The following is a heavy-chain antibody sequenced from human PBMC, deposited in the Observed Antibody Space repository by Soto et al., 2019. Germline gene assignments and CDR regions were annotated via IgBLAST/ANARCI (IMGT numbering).Heavy chain of an antibody. CDR2: INHSGST. CDR1: VGSFSGYY. Sequence: PSETLSLTCAVYVGSFSGYYWSWIRQPQGKGLEWIGEINHSGSTNYNPSLKSRVTMSVDTSKNQFSLKLSSVTAADTAVYYCARDRLPSGITSDHYFDYWGQGTLVTAPQ. D-gene: IGHD3-10*01. CDR3: ARDRLPSGITSDHYFDY. V-gene: IGHV4-34*01. J-gene: IGHJ4*02.